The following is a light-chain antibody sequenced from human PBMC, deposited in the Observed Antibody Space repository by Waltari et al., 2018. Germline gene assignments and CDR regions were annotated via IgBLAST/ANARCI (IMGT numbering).Light chain of an antibody. V-gene: IGKV3-11*01. CDR1: QSVTNY. Sequence: EIVLTHTLDTLSLTQGERATLSCRASQSVTNYLAWYQQKPGQAPRVLIYSASNRATGVPARFSGSGSGTDFTLTISSLEPEDFAVYYCQQRNNWPRTFGQGTKVEVK. CDR3: QQRNNWPRT. CDR2: SAS. J-gene: IGKJ1*01.